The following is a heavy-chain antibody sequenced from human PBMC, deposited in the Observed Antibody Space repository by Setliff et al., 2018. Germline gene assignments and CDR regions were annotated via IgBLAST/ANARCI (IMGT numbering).Heavy chain of an antibody. D-gene: IGHD6-25*01. J-gene: IGHJ4*02. CDR1: GYSFTSHY. CDR3: ARAGLAAAGRKGVFDH. CDR2: INPGGLTS. V-gene: IGHV1-46*01. Sequence: APVKVSCKTSGYSFTSHYVHWVRQAPGQGLEWMGIINPGGLTSSSTQKFEGRVTMTRDTSTSTVYMELNSLTSDDTAVYYCARAGLAAAGRKGVFDHWGQGTLVTVSS.